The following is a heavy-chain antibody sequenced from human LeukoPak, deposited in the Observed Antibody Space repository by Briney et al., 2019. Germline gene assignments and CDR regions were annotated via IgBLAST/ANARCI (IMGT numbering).Heavy chain of an antibody. CDR3: ARGRVVRGLILFDTFDV. J-gene: IGHJ3*01. D-gene: IGHD3-10*01. CDR1: GYTFSDHD. Sequence: ASVKVSCKASGYTFSDHDINWVRQATGQGLEWMGWMNPNSDTTGYAQKFQGRVTMTRDTSISTAFMELSSLRSEDTAVYYCARGRVVRGLILFDTFDVWGLGTMVTVSS. CDR2: MNPNSDTT. V-gene: IGHV1-8*01.